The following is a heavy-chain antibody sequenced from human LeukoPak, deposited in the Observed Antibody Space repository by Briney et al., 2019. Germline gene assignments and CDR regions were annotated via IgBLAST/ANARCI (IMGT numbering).Heavy chain of an antibody. V-gene: IGHV1-8*01. Sequence: ASVKVPCKASGYTFTSYDINWVRQATGQGLEWMGWMNPNSGNTGYAQKFQGRVTMTRNTSISTAYMELSSLRSEDTAVYYCAREVRYCSSTSCYLYYFDYWGQGTLVSVSS. J-gene: IGHJ4*02. CDR3: AREVRYCSSTSCYLYYFDY. D-gene: IGHD2-2*01. CDR2: MNPNSGNT. CDR1: GYTFTSYD.